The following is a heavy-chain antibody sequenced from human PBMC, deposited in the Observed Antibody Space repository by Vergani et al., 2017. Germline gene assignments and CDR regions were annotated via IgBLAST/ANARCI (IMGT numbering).Heavy chain of an antibody. CDR1: GGSISSSNW. CDR3: ARIGMNRAAAGRGTFDY. J-gene: IGHJ4*02. V-gene: IGHV4-4*02. Sequence: QVQLQESGPGLVKPSGTLSLTCAVSGGSISSSNWWSWVRQPPGKGREWIGEIYHSGSTNYNPSLKSRVTISVDKSKNQFSLNLSSVTAADTAVYYCARIGMNRAAAGRGTFDYWGQGTLVTVSS. CDR2: IYHSGST. D-gene: IGHD6-13*01.